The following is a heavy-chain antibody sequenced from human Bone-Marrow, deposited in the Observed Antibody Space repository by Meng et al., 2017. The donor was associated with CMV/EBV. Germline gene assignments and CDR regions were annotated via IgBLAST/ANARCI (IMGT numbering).Heavy chain of an antibody. CDR2: MSGGVTST. D-gene: IGHD2-2*01. CDR1: GFTFSSYA. V-gene: IGHV3-23*01. Sequence: GGSLRLSCAASGFTFSSYAMSWVRQAPGKGLEWVSAMSGGVTSTYYADSVKGRFTISRDNSKNTLFLQMNSLRAEDTAVYYCARDDRVVVPAAIEWCFDYWGQGTLVTVSS. CDR3: ARDDRVVVPAAIEWCFDY. J-gene: IGHJ4*02.